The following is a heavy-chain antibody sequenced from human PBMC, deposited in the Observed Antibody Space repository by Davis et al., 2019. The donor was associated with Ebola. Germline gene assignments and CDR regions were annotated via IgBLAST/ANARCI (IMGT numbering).Heavy chain of an antibody. CDR3: ARGGYDFWSGYDAFDI. CDR2: IYYSGST. V-gene: IGHV4-31*03. CDR1: GGSISSGGYY. D-gene: IGHD3-3*01. J-gene: IGHJ3*02. Sequence: LRLSCTVSGGSISSGGYYWSWIRQHPGKGLEWIGYIYYSGSTYYNPSLKSRVTISVDTSKNQFSLKLSSVTAADTAVYYCARGGYDFWSGYDAFDIWGQGTMVTVSS.